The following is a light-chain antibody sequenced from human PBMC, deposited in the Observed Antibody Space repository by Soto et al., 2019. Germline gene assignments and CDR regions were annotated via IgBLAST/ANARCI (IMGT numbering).Light chain of an antibody. J-gene: IGLJ3*02. CDR1: SSNIGAGFD. CDR2: VNS. Sequence: QSVLTQPPSVSGAPGQRVTISCTGSSSNIGAGFDVHWYQQLPGTAPKLLIYVNSNRPSGVPDRFSGSKSGTSASLAITGLQAEDEADYYCQSYESSLSGWVFGGGTQLIVL. CDR3: QSYESSLSGWV. V-gene: IGLV1-40*01.